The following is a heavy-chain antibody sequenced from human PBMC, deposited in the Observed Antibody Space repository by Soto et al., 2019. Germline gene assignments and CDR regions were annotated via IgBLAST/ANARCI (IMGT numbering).Heavy chain of an antibody. D-gene: IGHD4-4*01. J-gene: IGHJ6*02. V-gene: IGHV3-53*01. Sequence: TGGSLRLSCAVSGFPVSSNYMSWVRQAPGKGLEWVSVIYSGGSTYYEDSVKGRFTISRDNSKDTLYLQMNSLRAEDTAVYYCARTHYSKDYYSGMDVWGQGTTVTVSS. CDR2: IYSGGST. CDR3: ARTHYSKDYYSGMDV. CDR1: GFPVSSNY.